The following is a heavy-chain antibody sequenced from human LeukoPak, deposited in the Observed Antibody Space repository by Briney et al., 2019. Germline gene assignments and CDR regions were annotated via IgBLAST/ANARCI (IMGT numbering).Heavy chain of an antibody. CDR2: SGSTT. D-gene: IGHD4-17*01. Sequence: GGSLRFSCAASGFIFSSYAMTWVRQARGKGLEWVSSSGSTTDYSDSVKGRFTISRDNSKNTLYLQINSLSAEDTAVYYCARDSSYGDYSTAFDYWGQGALVTVSS. J-gene: IGHJ4*02. V-gene: IGHV3-23*01. CDR1: GFIFSSYA. CDR3: ARDSSYGDYSTAFDY.